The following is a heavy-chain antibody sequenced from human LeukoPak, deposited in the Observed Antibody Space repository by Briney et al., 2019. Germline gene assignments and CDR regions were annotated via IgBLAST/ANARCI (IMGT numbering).Heavy chain of an antibody. V-gene: IGHV4-59*01. CDR2: IYYSGST. CDR3: ARGTREFDY. CDR1: GGSISSYY. J-gene: IGHJ4*02. Sequence: SETLSLTCTVSGGSISSYYWSWIRQPPGKGLEWIGYIYYSGSTNYNPSLKSRVTISVDTSKNQFSLKLSSVTAADTAVYYCARGTREFDYWGQGTLVTVSS.